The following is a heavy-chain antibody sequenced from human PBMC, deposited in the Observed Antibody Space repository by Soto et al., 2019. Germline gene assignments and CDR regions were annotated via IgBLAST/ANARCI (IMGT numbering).Heavy chain of an antibody. V-gene: IGHV3-21*01. CDR2: ISSSSSYI. Sequence: PGCSLRLSCASSVFTFRSYSMNWVRQAPGKGLEWVSSISSSSSYIYYADSVKGRFTISRDNAKNSLYLQMNSLRAEDTAVYYCATGVMLDDAFDILGQGTMVTVSS. CDR1: VFTFRSYS. J-gene: IGHJ3*02. D-gene: IGHD2-21*01. CDR3: ATGVMLDDAFDI.